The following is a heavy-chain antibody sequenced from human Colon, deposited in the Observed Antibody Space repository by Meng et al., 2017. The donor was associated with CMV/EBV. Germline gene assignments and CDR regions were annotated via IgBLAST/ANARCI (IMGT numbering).Heavy chain of an antibody. CDR1: GFTFSSHW. CDR3: VKDVLATDYFDY. D-gene: IGHD1-26*01. J-gene: IGHJ4*02. V-gene: IGHV3-7*01. CDR2: IKEDGSQT. Sequence: GGSLRLSCAASGFTFSSHWMNWVRQAPGKGLEWVANIKEDGSQTYYVDSVKGRFTISRDNAKNSLDLHMNSLRAEDSAVYYCVKDVLATDYFDYWGQGTLVTVSS.